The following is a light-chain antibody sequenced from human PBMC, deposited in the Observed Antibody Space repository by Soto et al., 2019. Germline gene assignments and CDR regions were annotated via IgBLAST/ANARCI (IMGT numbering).Light chain of an antibody. CDR3: ATLDDSLSGWV. Sequence: QSVLTQPPSASGTPGQRVTISCSGSSSNMGSNYVYWYQQLPGTAPKLLIYTNIQRPSGVPDRFSGSKSGTSASLAISGLRSEDEADYYCATLDDSLSGWVFGGGTKLTVL. CDR1: SSNMGSNY. J-gene: IGLJ3*02. V-gene: IGLV1-47*02. CDR2: TNI.